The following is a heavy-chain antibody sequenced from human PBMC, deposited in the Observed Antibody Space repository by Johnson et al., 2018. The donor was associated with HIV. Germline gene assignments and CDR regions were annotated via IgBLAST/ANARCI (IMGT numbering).Heavy chain of an antibody. CDR2: ISFDGSNK. Sequence: QVQLVESGGGVVQPGRSLKLSCSASGFTFSSYALHWVRQAPGKGLEWVAVISFDGSNKYYADSVKGLFTISRDNSNNTLYLQMNSLRAEDTAVYYCAKDKFMFLENPVDAFDVWGQGTMVTFSS. CDR3: AKDKFMFLENPVDAFDV. CDR1: GFTFSSYA. V-gene: IGHV3-30*04. J-gene: IGHJ3*01. D-gene: IGHD3-3*01.